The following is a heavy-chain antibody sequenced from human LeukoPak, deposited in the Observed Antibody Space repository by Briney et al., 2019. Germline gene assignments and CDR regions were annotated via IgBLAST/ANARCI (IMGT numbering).Heavy chain of an antibody. Sequence: GGSLRLSCLASGFTFSDYYMSWVRQAPGKGLEWISYMSGRGYPIYYADSVKGRFTISRDNAKNTLYLQMHNLRADDTAVYFCARVGIALASPFDYWGLGTLVAVSS. CDR2: MSGRGYPI. CDR3: ARVGIALASPFDY. D-gene: IGHD1-1*01. V-gene: IGHV3-11*01. CDR1: GFTFSDYY. J-gene: IGHJ4*02.